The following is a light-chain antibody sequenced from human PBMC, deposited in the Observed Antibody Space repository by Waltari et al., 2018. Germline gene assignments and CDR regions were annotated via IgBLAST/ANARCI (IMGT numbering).Light chain of an antibody. CDR1: HDIGGR. V-gene: IGKV6-21*01. CDR3: HHSSSLPYS. CDR2: YVS. J-gene: IGKJ2*03. Sequence: EVVLTQSPEFQSVTLKEKVTITCRASHDIGGRLHWYQQKPDQSPEILNMYVSQSFSGVPSRFSGSGSGTDFTLTIDGLEAEDAATYYCHHSSSLPYSFGQGTKLEIK.